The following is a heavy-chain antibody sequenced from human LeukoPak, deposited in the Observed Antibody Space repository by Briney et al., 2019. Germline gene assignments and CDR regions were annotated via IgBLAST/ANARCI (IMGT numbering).Heavy chain of an antibody. CDR1: GGSISSYY. CDR3: ARGSGSYLNYYYYYYMDV. Sequence: PSETLSLTCTVSGGSISSYYWSWIRQPPGKGLEWIGYIYYSGSTNYNPSLKSRVTISVDTSKNQFSLKLSSVTAADTAVYYCARGSGSYLNYYYYYYMDVWGKGTTVTISS. CDR2: IYYSGST. D-gene: IGHD3-10*01. J-gene: IGHJ6*03. V-gene: IGHV4-59*01.